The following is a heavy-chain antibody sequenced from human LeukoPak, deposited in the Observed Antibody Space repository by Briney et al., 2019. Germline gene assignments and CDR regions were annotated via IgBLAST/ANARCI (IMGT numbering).Heavy chain of an antibody. D-gene: IGHD3-16*01. J-gene: IGHJ4*02. CDR3: AKVRWGSDNALDS. CDR1: GFTFSRFG. Sequence: GGSLRLSCAASGFTFSRFGMYWVRQAPGKGLEWLAVISHDGSNKHYADSVKGRITISRDNSMNTLYLQMNSLTAEDTAVYYCAKVRWGSDNALDSWGQGTLVTGSS. CDR2: ISHDGSNK. V-gene: IGHV3-30*18.